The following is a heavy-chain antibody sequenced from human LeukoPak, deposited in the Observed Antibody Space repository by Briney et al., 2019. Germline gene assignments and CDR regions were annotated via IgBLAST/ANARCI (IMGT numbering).Heavy chain of an antibody. CDR2: INPNSGGT. Sequence: ASVKVSCKASGYTFTGYYMHWVRQAPGQGLGWMGWINPNSGGTNYAQKFQGRVTMTRDTSISTAYMELSRLRSDDTAVYYCARRAAAGTWFDPWGQGTLVTVSS. D-gene: IGHD6-13*01. CDR1: GYTFTGYY. CDR3: ARRAAAGTWFDP. V-gene: IGHV1-2*02. J-gene: IGHJ5*02.